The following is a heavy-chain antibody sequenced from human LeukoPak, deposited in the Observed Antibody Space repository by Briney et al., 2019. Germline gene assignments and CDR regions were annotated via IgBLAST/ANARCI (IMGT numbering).Heavy chain of an antibody. CDR3: AKDRRSVLSGWTFDY. Sequence: GRSLRLSCAASGFTFSSYGMHWVRQAPGKELEWVAVISYDGSNKYYADSVKGRFTISRDNSKNTLYLQMNSLRAEDTAVYYCAKDRRSVLSGWTFDYWGQGTLVTVSS. V-gene: IGHV3-30*18. CDR2: ISYDGSNK. J-gene: IGHJ4*02. D-gene: IGHD6-19*01. CDR1: GFTFSSYG.